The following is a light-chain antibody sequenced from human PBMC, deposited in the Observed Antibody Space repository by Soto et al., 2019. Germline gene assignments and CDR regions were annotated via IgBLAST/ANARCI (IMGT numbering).Light chain of an antibody. CDR2: DAS. CDR1: QSISSW. J-gene: IGKJ4*01. V-gene: IGKV1-5*01. Sequence: DIQMTQSPSTLSASVGDIVTITCRASQSISSWLAWYQQKLGRAPRLLIYDASSLESGVPSRFSGSGYGTEFTLTISSLQPDDFATYYCQQYNTYSSLTFGGGTKVDI. CDR3: QQYNTYSSLT.